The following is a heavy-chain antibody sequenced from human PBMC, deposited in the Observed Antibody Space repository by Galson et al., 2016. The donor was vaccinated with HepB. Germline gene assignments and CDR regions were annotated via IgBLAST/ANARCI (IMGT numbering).Heavy chain of an antibody. CDR3: ARVGDDYGDGGNFDY. CDR1: GGSISNSNW. Sequence: SETLSLTCAVSGGSISNSNWWSWVRQPPGKGLEWIGEIYHSGNTNYNPSLKSRVTISIDRSKNQFSLQLRSVTAADTAVYYCARVGDDYGDGGNFDYWGQGTLVTASS. V-gene: IGHV4-4*02. D-gene: IGHD4-17*01. J-gene: IGHJ4*02. CDR2: IYHSGNT.